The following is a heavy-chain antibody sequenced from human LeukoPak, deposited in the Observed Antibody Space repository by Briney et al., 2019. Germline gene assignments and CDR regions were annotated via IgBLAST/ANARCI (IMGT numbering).Heavy chain of an antibody. CDR1: GFTFSGYT. J-gene: IGHJ6*02. D-gene: IGHD3-10*01. Sequence: GGSLRLSCAASGFTFSGYTMHWVRQAPGKGLVWISRIYTDGTATNYADSVKGRFPISRDNAKNTLYVQMNSLRVEDTAVYYCARGSSYGLDVWGRGTTVTVSS. CDR3: ARGSSYGLDV. V-gene: IGHV3-74*01. CDR2: IYTDGTAT.